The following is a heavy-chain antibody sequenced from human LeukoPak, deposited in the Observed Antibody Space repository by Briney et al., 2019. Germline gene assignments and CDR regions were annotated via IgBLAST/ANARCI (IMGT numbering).Heavy chain of an antibody. CDR1: GGSFSGYY. CDR2: IDHSGST. Sequence: PSETLSLTCAVYGGSFSGYYWSWIRQPPGKGLEWIGEIDHSGSTNYNPSLKSRVTISVDTSKNQFSLKLSSVTAADTAFYYCASQGHHGKIVGTTLSYFYMDVWGKGTTVTVSS. D-gene: IGHD1-26*01. CDR3: ASQGHHGKIVGTTLSYFYMDV. V-gene: IGHV4-34*01. J-gene: IGHJ6*03.